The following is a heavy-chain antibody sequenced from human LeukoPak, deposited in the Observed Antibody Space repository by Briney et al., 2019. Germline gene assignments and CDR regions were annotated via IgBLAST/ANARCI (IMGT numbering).Heavy chain of an antibody. CDR3: ARERIGSRAFDI. CDR1: GGSISSYY. CDR2: IYYSGST. Sequence: SETLSLTCTVSGGSISSYYWSWIRQPPGKGLAWIGYIYYSGSTNYNPSLKSRVTISVDTSKNQFSLKLSSVTAADTAVFYCARERIGSRAFDIWGQGTMVTVSS. V-gene: IGHV4-59*01. J-gene: IGHJ3*02.